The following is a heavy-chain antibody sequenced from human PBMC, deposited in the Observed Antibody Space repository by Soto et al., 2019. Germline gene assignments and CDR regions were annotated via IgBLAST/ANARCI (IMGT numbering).Heavy chain of an antibody. CDR2: ISGSGGST. J-gene: IGHJ4*02. CDR3: ANGGTIFGGIDY. Sequence: EVQLLESGGGLVQPGGSLRLSCAASGFTFSSYAMSWVRQAPGKGLEWVSAISGSGGSTYYADSVKGRFTISRDNSKNTLYLQMNSLRAEDTAVYYFANGGTIFGGIDYWGQGTLVTVSS. CDR1: GFTFSSYA. V-gene: IGHV3-23*01. D-gene: IGHD3-3*01.